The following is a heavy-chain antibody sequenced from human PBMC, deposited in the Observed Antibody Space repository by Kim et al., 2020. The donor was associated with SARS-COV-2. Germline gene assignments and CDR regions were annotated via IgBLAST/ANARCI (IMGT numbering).Heavy chain of an antibody. Sequence: GPVKGRITISRDDSKNTLYLQMNGLKTEDTAVYYCTTEYGSGGYWYGMDVWGQGTTVTVSS. V-gene: IGHV3-15*01. D-gene: IGHD3-10*01. CDR3: TTEYGSGGYWYGMDV. J-gene: IGHJ6*02.